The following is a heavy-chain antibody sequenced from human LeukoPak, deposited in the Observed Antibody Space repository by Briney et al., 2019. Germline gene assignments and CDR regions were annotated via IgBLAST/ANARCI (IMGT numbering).Heavy chain of an antibody. D-gene: IGHD6-19*01. CDR3: ARDRKAVADAFDI. J-gene: IGHJ3*02. V-gene: IGHV4-39*02. Sequence: SETLSLTCTVSGGSISSSSYYWGWIRQPPGKGLEWIGSIYYSGSTYYNPSLKSRVTISVDTSKNQFSLQLNSVTPEDTAVYYCARDRKAVADAFDIWGQGTMVTVSS. CDR2: IYYSGST. CDR1: GGSISSSSYY.